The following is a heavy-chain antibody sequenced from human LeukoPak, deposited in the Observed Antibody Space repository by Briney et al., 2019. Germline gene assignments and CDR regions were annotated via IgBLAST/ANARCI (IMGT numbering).Heavy chain of an antibody. CDR1: GGSIRSSSYI. Sequence: SETLSLTCTVSGGSIRSSSYIWDWIRQPPGKGLKWIGRISYSGSTYYNPSLKSRVTISVDTSKNQFSLKLSSVTAADTAVYYCARRRGYYYGSGSPCFDYWGQGTLVTVSS. V-gene: IGHV4-39*07. J-gene: IGHJ4*02. CDR2: ISYSGST. CDR3: ARRRGYYYGSGSPCFDY. D-gene: IGHD3-10*01.